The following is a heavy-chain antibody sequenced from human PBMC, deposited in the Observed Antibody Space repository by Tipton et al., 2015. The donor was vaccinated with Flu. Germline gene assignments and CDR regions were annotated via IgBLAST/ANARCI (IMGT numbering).Heavy chain of an antibody. V-gene: IGHV4-59*01. CDR2: IYYSGST. CDR1: GGSISSYY. CDR3: ASATTVTTSGMDV. D-gene: IGHD4-11*01. J-gene: IGHJ6*02. Sequence: LRLSCTVSGGSISSYYWSWLRQPPGKGLEWIGYIYYSGSTNYNPSLKSRVTISVDTSKNQFSLQLNSVTAADTAVYYCASATTVTTSGMDVWGQGITVTVSS.